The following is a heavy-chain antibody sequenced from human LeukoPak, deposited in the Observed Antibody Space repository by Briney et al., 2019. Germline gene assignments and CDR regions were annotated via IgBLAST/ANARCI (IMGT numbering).Heavy chain of an antibody. V-gene: IGHV1-69*13. D-gene: IGHD1-26*01. Sequence: GASVKVSCKASGGTFSSYAISWVRQAPGQGLEWMGGIIPIFGTANYAQKFQGRVTITADESTSTAYMELSSLRSEDTAVYYCARGPYSGSYDYPYGMDVWGQGTTVTVSS. CDR2: IIPIFGTA. J-gene: IGHJ6*02. CDR1: GGTFSSYA. CDR3: ARGPYSGSYDYPYGMDV.